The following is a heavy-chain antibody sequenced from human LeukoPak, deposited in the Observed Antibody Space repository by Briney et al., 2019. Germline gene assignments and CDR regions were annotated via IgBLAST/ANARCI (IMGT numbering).Heavy chain of an antibody. CDR1: GYTFTGYY. CDR3: AGQLSCSSTSCYDEAADY. Sequence: ASVKVSCKASGYTFTGYYMHWVRQAPGQGLEWMGRINPNSGGTNYAQKFQGRVTMTRDTSISTAYMELSRLGSDDTAVYYCAGQLSCSSTSCYDEAADYWGQGTLVTVSS. CDR2: INPNSGGT. J-gene: IGHJ4*02. D-gene: IGHD2-2*01. V-gene: IGHV1-2*06.